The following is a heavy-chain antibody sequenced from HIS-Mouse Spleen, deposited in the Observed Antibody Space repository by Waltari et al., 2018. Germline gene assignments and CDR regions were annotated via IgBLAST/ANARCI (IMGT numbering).Heavy chain of an antibody. CDR1: GCSICVDVYY. V-gene: IGHV4-31*01. J-gene: IGHJ5*02. Sequence: QVQLQESGPGLVKPSQTLSLTWTVSGCSICVDVYYWIWTRKPRVSGLEWIGYIYYSGSTYYNTSLKRQVTIPVDTSKNQFSLKLSSVTAADTAVYYCARSPYYDFWSGYSDYWFDPWGQGTLVTVSS. CDR2: IYYSGST. CDR3: ARSPYYDFWSGYSDYWFDP. D-gene: IGHD3-3*01.